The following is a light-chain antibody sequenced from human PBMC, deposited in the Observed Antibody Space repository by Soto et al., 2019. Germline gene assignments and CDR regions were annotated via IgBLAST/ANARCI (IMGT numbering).Light chain of an antibody. V-gene: IGKV1-39*01. J-gene: IGKJ4*01. CDR1: QHIYAY. CDR2: GAS. CDR3: QQDFSSPFS. Sequence: DIQMTQSPSSLSASVGDRVTITCRASQHIYAYVPWFQRRPGEAPKVLISGASTLGSGVPARFSGSGSGTDFTLTISSLQPEDFATYYCQQDFSSPFSFGGGTKVDIK.